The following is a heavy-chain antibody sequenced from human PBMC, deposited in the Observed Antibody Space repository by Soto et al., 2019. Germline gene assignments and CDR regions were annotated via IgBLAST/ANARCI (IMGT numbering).Heavy chain of an antibody. D-gene: IGHD2-8*01. CDR3: ASCTNGVCYFHFDY. V-gene: IGHV4-4*02. CDR1: GGSISSSNW. CDR2: IYHSGST. J-gene: IGHJ4*02. Sequence: SETLSLTCAGSGGSISSSNWWSWVREPPGKGLEWIGEIYHSGSTNYNPSLKSRVTISVDKSKNQFSLKLSSVTAADTAVYYCASCTNGVCYFHFDYWGQGTLVTVS.